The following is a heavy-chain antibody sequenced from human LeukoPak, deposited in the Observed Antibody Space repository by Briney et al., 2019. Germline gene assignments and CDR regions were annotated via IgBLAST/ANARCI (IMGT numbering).Heavy chain of an antibody. Sequence: SETLSLTCAVYGGSFSGYYWSWIRQPPGKGLEWIGSIYHSGSTYYNPSLKSRVTISVDTSKNQFSLKLSSVTAADTAVYYCARLYSYYDFWSGYFNWFDPWGQGTLVTVSS. CDR1: GGSFSGYY. J-gene: IGHJ5*02. CDR3: ARLYSYYDFWSGYFNWFDP. D-gene: IGHD3-3*01. V-gene: IGHV4-34*01. CDR2: IYHSGST.